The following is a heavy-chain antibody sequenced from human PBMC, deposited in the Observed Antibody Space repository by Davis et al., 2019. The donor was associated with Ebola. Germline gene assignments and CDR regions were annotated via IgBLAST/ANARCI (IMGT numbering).Heavy chain of an antibody. Sequence: KLQGRVTMTTDTSTSTAYMELRSLRSDDTAVYYCARGQFTKRKNWFDPWGQGTLVTVSS. J-gene: IGHJ5*02. CDR3: ARGQFTKRKNWFDP. D-gene: IGHD3-3*01. V-gene: IGHV1-18*01.